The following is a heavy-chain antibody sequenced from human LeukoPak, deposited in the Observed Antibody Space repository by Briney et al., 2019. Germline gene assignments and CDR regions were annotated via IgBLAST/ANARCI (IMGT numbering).Heavy chain of an antibody. CDR1: GFTFSSYG. J-gene: IGHJ6*04. CDR3: ARKGLNYYYGMDV. V-gene: IGHV3-30*03. CDR2: ISYDGSNK. D-gene: IGHD3-22*01. Sequence: GRSLRLSCAASGFTFSSYGMHWVRQAPGKGLEWVAVISYDGSNKYYADSVKGRFTISRDNSKNTLYLQMDSLRAEDTAVYYCARKGLNYYYGMDVWGKGTTVTVSS.